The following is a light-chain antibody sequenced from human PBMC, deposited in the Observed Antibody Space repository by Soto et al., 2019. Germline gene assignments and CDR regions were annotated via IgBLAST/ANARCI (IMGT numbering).Light chain of an antibody. J-gene: IGLJ2*01. CDR2: EDN. Sequence: NFMLTQPHSVSASPGKTVTISCTRSSGSIASNYVQWYQQRPGSSPTTVIYEDNQRPSGVPDRFSGSIDSSSNSASLTISGLKTEDEADYYCQSYDSSNQVFGGGTKLNRP. CDR3: QSYDSSNQV. CDR1: SGSIASNY. V-gene: IGLV6-57*01.